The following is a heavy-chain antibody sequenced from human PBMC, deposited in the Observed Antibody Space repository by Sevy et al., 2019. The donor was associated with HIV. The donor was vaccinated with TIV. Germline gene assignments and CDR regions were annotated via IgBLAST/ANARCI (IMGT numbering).Heavy chain of an antibody. D-gene: IGHD1-1*01. CDR1: GFILRNYV. CDR2: VSFDGSDK. V-gene: IGHV3-30-3*01. CDR3: ALERLTSNVAEYFHN. J-gene: IGHJ1*01. Sequence: GGSLRLSCAASGFILRNYVMHWVRQAPGKGLEWVAAVSFDGSDKFYADSVKGRFTISRDNSKNALYLQMNNLRADDTAVYFCALERLTSNVAEYFHNWGQGTLVTVSS.